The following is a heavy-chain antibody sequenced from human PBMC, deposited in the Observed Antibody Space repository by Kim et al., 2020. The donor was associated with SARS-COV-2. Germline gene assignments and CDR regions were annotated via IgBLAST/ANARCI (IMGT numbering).Heavy chain of an antibody. J-gene: IGHJ6*02. V-gene: IGHV7-4-1*02. CDR2: INTNTGNP. D-gene: IGHD3-10*01. CDR3: ASWGSGGYYNLRYYYDGMDV. CDR1: GYTFTSYA. Sequence: ASVKVSCKASGYTFTSYAMNWVRQAPGQGLEWMGWINTNTGNPTYAQGFTGRFVFSLDTSVSTAYLQISSLKAEDTAVYYCASWGSGGYYNLRYYYDGMDVWGQGTTVTVSS.